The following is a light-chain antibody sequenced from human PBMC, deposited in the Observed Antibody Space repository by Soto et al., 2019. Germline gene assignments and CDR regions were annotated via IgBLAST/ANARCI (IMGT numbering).Light chain of an antibody. CDR2: KIS. V-gene: IGKV2-30*01. Sequence: VVMTQSPLSLPVTLGQPASISFGSTHSLVYADGNTYLQWFQQRPGQSPRRLIYKISNRDSGVPDRFSGSGSGTDFTLQISRVEAEDVGVYYCMQGTHWPLTFGQGTRLEIK. J-gene: IGKJ5*01. CDR3: MQGTHWPLT. CDR1: HSLVYADGNTY.